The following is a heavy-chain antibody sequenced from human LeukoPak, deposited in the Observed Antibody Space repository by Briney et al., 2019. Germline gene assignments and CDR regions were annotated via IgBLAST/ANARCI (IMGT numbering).Heavy chain of an antibody. V-gene: IGHV3-21*01. CDR2: ISSSSTYI. CDR3: ARDAAMVGATGDNWFDP. Sequence: GGSLRLSCAASGFTFSRYTMNWVRQAPGKGLEWVSSISSSSTYIYYAGSLRGRFTISRRDDRNSLYLQVDSLKVEDTAVYYCARDAAMVGATGDNWFDPWGQGTLVTVAS. CDR1: GFTFSRYT. J-gene: IGHJ5*02. D-gene: IGHD1-26*01.